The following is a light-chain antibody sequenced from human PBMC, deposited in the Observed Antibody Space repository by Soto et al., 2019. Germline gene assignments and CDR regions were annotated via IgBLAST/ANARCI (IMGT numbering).Light chain of an antibody. J-gene: IGLJ1*01. Sequence: QSALTQPRSVSGSPGQSVTISCTGTSXDVGVYNYVSWYQQYPGKAPKIMIYDVSKRPSGVPDRFSGSKSDNTASLTISGLQAEDEADYYCCSYAGSYTFVFGIGTKVTLL. V-gene: IGLV2-11*01. CDR1: SXDVGVYNY. CDR2: DVS. CDR3: CSYAGSYTFV.